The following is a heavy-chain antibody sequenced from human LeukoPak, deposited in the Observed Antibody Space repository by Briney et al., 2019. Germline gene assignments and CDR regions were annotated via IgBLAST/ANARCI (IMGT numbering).Heavy chain of an antibody. D-gene: IGHD6-19*01. CDR3: ARFTSGWYGQTD. V-gene: IGHV4-59*01. J-gene: IGHJ4*02. CDR2: IYYSGST. Sequence: SETLSLTCTVSGGSISSYYWSWIRQPPGKGLEWIGYIYYSGSTNYNPSLKSRVTISVDTSKNQFSLKLSSVTAADTAVYYCARFTSGWYGQTDWGQGTLVTVSS. CDR1: GGSISSYY.